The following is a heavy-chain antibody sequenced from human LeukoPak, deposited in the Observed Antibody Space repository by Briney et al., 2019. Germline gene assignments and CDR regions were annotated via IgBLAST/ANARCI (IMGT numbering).Heavy chain of an antibody. CDR3: ARDSTWQLDY. Sequence: PGGSLRLSCAASGFTFSSHWMHWVRQAPGKGLVWVSRINSDGSSISYADSVKGRFTISRDNTKNALYLQMNSLRADDTAVYFCARDSTWQLDYWGQGTLITVSS. CDR2: INSDGSSI. J-gene: IGHJ4*02. V-gene: IGHV3-74*01. D-gene: IGHD5-12*01. CDR1: GFTFSSHW.